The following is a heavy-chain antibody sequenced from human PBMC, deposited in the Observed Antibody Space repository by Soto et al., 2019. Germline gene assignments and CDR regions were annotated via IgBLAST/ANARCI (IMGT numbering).Heavy chain of an antibody. Sequence: EVQLVESGGGLVQPGGSLRLSCAASGFTFSSYSMNWVRQAPGKGLEWVSYISSSSSAIYYADSVKGRFTISRDNARNSLYLHMNSLRDEDTAVYYCARDYPGDSNRAGLDYWGQGTLVTVSS. CDR1: GFTFSSYS. D-gene: IGHD3-22*01. CDR3: ARDYPGDSNRAGLDY. CDR2: ISSSSSAI. V-gene: IGHV3-48*02. J-gene: IGHJ4*02.